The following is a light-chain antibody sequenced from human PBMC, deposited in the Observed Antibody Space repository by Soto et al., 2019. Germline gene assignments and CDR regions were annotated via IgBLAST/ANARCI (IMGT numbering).Light chain of an antibody. CDR3: SSFASSTILL. CDR1: ISDVGTYNY. V-gene: IGLV2-14*01. Sequence: QSALTQPASVSGSPGQSITISCTGTISDVGTYNYVSWYQQYPGKAPQLMIYGVTNRPSGVCSRFSGSKSGNTASLTISGLQAEDEADYYCSSFASSTILLFGGGTKLTVL. J-gene: IGLJ3*02. CDR2: GVT.